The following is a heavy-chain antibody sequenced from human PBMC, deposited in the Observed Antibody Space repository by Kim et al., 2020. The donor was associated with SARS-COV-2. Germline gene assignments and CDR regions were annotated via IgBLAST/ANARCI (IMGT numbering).Heavy chain of an antibody. CDR3: ARRHGDDGGWFDP. D-gene: IGHD4-17*01. Sequence: SNPSLKSRVTISVDTSKNQFSLKLSSVTAADTAVYYCARRHGDDGGWFDPWGQGTLVTVSS. V-gene: IGHV4-39*01. J-gene: IGHJ5*02.